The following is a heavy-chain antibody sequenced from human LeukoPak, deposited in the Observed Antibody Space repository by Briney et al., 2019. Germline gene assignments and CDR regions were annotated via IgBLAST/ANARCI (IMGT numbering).Heavy chain of an antibody. J-gene: IGHJ4*02. CDR2: VYSSGST. Sequence: SETLSLTCTVSGGSISNYYWTWIRQPPGKGLEWIGNVYSSGSTNYNPSLKSRVTISVDTSKNQFSLKLSSVTAADTAVYHCAASSWYGSFDYWGQGTLVTVSS. D-gene: IGHD6-13*01. CDR3: AASSWYGSFDY. V-gene: IGHV4-59*08. CDR1: GGSISNYY.